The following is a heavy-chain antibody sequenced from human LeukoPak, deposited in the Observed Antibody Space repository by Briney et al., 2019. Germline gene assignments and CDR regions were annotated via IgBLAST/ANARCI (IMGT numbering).Heavy chain of an antibody. CDR2: ISGSGGST. D-gene: IGHD1-7*01. V-gene: IGHV3-23*01. CDR3: AKKLGRTNYGLSNY. J-gene: IGHJ4*02. Sequence: GSLSLSCAASGFTFSSYAMSWVRQAPGKGLEWVSAISGSGGSTYYADSVKGRFTISRDNSKNTLYLQMNSLRAEDTAVYYCAKKLGRTNYGLSNYWGQGTLVTVSS. CDR1: GFTFSSYA.